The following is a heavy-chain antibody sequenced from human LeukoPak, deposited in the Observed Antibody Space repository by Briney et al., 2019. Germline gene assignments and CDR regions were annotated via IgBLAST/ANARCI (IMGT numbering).Heavy chain of an antibody. V-gene: IGHV3-7*01. CDR1: GFTFSDYY. CDR3: ARDQGSGINYYYYYMDV. J-gene: IGHJ6*03. Sequence: PGGSLRLSCAASGFTFSDYYMSWVRQAPGKGLEWVANIKQDGSEKYYVDSVKGRFTISRDNAKNSLYLQMNSLRAEDTAVYYCARDQGSGINYYYYYMDVWGKGTTVTVSS. CDR2: IKQDGSEK. D-gene: IGHD3-10*01.